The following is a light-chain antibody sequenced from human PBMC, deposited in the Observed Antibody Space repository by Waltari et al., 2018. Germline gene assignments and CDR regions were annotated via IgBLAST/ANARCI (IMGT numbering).Light chain of an antibody. Sequence: HSVITQPPSVSAAPGHNITIPCSGSTSTIGYHYVSWYPQLPGTAPTLPTYEKNKRPAGIADRYSSSKSGTSATLSIAGLQTGNEAYYYCGTWDSSLTALFGGGTKRTVL. CDR1: TSTIGYHY. CDR2: EKN. J-gene: IGLJ2*01. V-gene: IGLV1-51*02. CDR3: GTWDSSLTAL.